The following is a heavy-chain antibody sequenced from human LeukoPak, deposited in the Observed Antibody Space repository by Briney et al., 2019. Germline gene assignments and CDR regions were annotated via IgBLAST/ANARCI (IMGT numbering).Heavy chain of an antibody. V-gene: IGHV1-2*02. CDR1: GYTFTGYY. CDR3: ARDTFDNDAFDI. Sequence: VASVKVSCKASGYTFTGYYMHWVRQAPGQGLEWMGWINPNSGDTNYAQKFQGRVTMTRDTSISTAYMELSRLRSDDTAVYYCARDTFDNDAFDIWGQGTMVTVSS. D-gene: IGHD2/OR15-2a*01. CDR2: INPNSGDT. J-gene: IGHJ3*02.